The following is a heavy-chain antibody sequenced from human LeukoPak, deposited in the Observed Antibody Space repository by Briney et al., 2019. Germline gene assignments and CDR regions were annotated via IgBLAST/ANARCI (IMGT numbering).Heavy chain of an antibody. D-gene: IGHD3-3*01. CDR1: GFTFSSYA. J-gene: IGHJ4*02. V-gene: IGHV3-23*01. CDR3: AKDPYDFWSGLSPDFDY. Sequence: GGSLRLSCAASGFTFSSYAMSWVSQAPGKGLEWVSAISGSGGSTYYADSVKGRFTISRDNSKNTLYLQMNSLRAEDTAVYYCAKDPYDFWSGLSPDFDYWGQGTLVTVSS. CDR2: ISGSGGST.